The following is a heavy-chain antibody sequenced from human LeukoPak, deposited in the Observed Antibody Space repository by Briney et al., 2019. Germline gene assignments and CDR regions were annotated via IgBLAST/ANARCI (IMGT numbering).Heavy chain of an antibody. V-gene: IGHV1-18*01. Sequence: GASVKVSCKASGYTFTSYGISWVQQAPGQGLEWMGWISAYNGNTNYARKLQGRVTMTTDTSTSTAYMELRSLRSDDTAVYYCARVIAAAGTDYYYYGMDVWGQGTTVTVSS. CDR1: GYTFTSYG. CDR2: ISAYNGNT. J-gene: IGHJ6*02. D-gene: IGHD6-13*01. CDR3: ARVIAAAGTDYYYYGMDV.